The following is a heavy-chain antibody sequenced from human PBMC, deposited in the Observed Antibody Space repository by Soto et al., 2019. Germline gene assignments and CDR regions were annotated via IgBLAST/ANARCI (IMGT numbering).Heavy chain of an antibody. CDR3: AKDVPLAVSGY. V-gene: IGHV3-23*01. Sequence: HPGGSLRLSCAASGFTFSSYVMSWVRQAPGRGLEWVSAISGSGGSTYYADSVKGRFTISRDNSKNTLYLQMNSLRAEDTAVYYCAKDVPLAVSGYWGQGTLVTVSS. CDR2: ISGSGGST. J-gene: IGHJ4*02. D-gene: IGHD3-3*01. CDR1: GFTFSSYV.